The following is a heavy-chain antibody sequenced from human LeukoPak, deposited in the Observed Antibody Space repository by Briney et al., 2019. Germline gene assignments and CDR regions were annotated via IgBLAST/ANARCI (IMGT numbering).Heavy chain of an antibody. Sequence: TLSRTCTVAGGSICSSNWWIRVRQPPGKGLEWIGEIYDSGSTTYNPSLKSRVTISVDNSKNQFSLTLSSVTAADTALYSCASCLGILDLDYWGQGILVTVYS. V-gene: IGHV4-4*01. J-gene: IGHJ4*02. D-gene: IGHD3-16*01. CDR2: IYDSGST. CDR3: ASCLGILDLDY. CDR1: GGSICSSNW.